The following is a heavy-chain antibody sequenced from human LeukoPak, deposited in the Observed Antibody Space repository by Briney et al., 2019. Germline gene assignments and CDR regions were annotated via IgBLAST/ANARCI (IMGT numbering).Heavy chain of an antibody. Sequence: SETLSLTCTVSGGSISSGGYYWSWIRQPPGKGLEWIGYIYHSGSTYYNPSLKSRVTISVDRSKNQFSLKLSSVTAADTAVYYCARGSGSSPDFDYWGRGTLVTVSS. CDR3: ARGSGSSPDFDY. D-gene: IGHD6-13*01. CDR2: IYHSGST. J-gene: IGHJ4*02. V-gene: IGHV4-30-2*01. CDR1: GGSISSGGYY.